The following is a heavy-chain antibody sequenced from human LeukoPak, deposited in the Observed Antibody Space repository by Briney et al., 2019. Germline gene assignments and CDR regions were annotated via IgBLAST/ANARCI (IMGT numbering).Heavy chain of an antibody. CDR1: GYTFTGYY. CDR3: AKDNYYDSSGDY. J-gene: IGHJ4*02. Sequence: ASVKVSCKASGYTFTGYYMHWVRQAPGQGLEWMGWINPNSGGTNYAQKFQGRVTMTRDTSISTAYMELSRLRSDDTAVYYCAKDNYYDSSGDYRGQGTLVTVSS. CDR2: INPNSGGT. D-gene: IGHD3-22*01. V-gene: IGHV1-2*02.